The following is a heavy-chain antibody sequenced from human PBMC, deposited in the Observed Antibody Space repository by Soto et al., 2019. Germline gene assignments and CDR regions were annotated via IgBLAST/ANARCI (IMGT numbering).Heavy chain of an antibody. CDR1: GWSFRGYY. Sequence: SETLCLTCAVYGWSFRGYYWSWIRQPPGKGLEWVWEISHSGSTNYYPSLMSGRTTTVDTSKNHFSQKLSSVTAADTAVDYCAREVYYDFGSGYHNWFDPWGQGTLVPVSS. CDR3: AREVYYDFGSGYHNWFDP. J-gene: IGHJ5*02. CDR2: ISHSGST. D-gene: IGHD3-3*01. V-gene: IGHV4-34*01.